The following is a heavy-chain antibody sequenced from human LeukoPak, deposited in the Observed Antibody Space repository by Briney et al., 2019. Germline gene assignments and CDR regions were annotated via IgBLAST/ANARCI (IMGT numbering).Heavy chain of an antibody. D-gene: IGHD3-10*01. CDR3: ARFYGSGSYIDY. CDR1: GGSISSSTYY. CDR2: MYYSSGNT. V-gene: IGHV4-39*07. J-gene: IGHJ4*02. Sequence: PSETLSLTCTVSGGSISSSTYYWGWIRQPPGKGLEWIGRMYYSSGNTYYNPSLKSRVTISVDTSKNQFSLKLSSVTAADTAVYYCARFYGSGSYIDYWGQGTLVTVSS.